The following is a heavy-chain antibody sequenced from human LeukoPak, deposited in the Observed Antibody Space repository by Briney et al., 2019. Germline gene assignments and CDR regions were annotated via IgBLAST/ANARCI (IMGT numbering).Heavy chain of an antibody. CDR3: TRSVVVPAAPRL. D-gene: IGHD2-2*01. V-gene: IGHV4-39*03. CDR2: IYYSGST. Sequence: SETLSLTCTVSGGSISSSSYYWGWIRQPPGKGLEWIGSIYYSGSTYYNPSLKSRVTISVDTSKSQFSLKLSSVTAADTAVYYCTRSVVVPAAPRLWGQGTLVTVSS. J-gene: IGHJ4*02. CDR1: GGSISSSSYY.